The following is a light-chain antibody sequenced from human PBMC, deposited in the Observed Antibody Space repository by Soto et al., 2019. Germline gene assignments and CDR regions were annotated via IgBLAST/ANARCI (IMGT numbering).Light chain of an antibody. CDR3: QQYGYSPIT. CDR1: KSLVHSDGNTY. V-gene: IGKV2-30*02. J-gene: IGKJ5*01. Sequence: DLAMTQSPLSLPVRLGHRASISCRSSKSLVHSDGNTYLNWFQQRPGQSPRXIISRAYQRDSGVPDRFSGSWSGTDCTLTISRLEPEDVTVYYCQQYGYSPITLGQGTRLEIK. CDR2: RAY.